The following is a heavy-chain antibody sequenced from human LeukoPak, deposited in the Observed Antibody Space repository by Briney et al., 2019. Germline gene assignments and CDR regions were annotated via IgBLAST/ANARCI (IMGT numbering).Heavy chain of an antibody. CDR1: GFTFSSYW. D-gene: IGHD3-10*01. CDR3: ARDRPPYGSGSYYNI. Sequence: PGGSLRLSCAASGFTFSSYWVSWVRQAPGKGLEWVANIKQDGSEEYYVDSVKGRFTASRDNAKNSLYLQMNSLRAEDTAVYYCARDRPPYGSGSYYNIWGQGTLVTVSS. V-gene: IGHV3-7*01. CDR2: IKQDGSEE. J-gene: IGHJ4*02.